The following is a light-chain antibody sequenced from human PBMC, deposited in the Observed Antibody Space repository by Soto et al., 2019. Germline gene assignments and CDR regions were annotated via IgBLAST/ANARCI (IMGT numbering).Light chain of an antibody. V-gene: IGKV3-15*01. CDR1: QSVNSD. CDR2: GAS. Sequence: EIVMTQSPATLSVSPGDRATLSCRASQSVNSDLAWYQQKPGQAPRLLIYGASTRATGIPARFSGSGSGTEFTLTISSLQSEDVAVYYRQQYKLGWTFGQGTRVEIK. J-gene: IGKJ1*01. CDR3: QQYKLGWT.